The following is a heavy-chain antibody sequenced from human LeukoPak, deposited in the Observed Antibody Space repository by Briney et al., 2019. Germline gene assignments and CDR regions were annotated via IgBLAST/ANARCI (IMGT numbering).Heavy chain of an antibody. D-gene: IGHD1-7*01. J-gene: IGHJ4*02. CDR3: AKGSRSWNYPMGGY. CDR1: GFTFSSYG. CDR2: ISYDGSNK. Sequence: SGGSLRLSCAASGFTFSSYGMHWVRQAPGKGLEWVAVISYDGSNKYYADSVKGRFTISRDNSKNTLYLQMNSLRAEDTAVYYCAKGSRSWNYPMGGYWGQGTLVTVSS. V-gene: IGHV3-30*18.